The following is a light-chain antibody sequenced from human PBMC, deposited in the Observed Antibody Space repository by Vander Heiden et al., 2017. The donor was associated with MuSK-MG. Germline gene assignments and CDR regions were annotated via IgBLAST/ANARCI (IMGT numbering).Light chain of an antibody. CDR3: NSRDSSGNHRDVV. CDR1: SLRSYY. V-gene: IGLV3-19*01. J-gene: IGLJ2*01. CDR2: GKN. Sequence: SSELTQDPAVSVALGQTVRITCQGDSLRSYYASWYQQKPGQAPGLVIYGKNNRPAGIPDRFSGSSSGNTASLTITGAQAEDEADYDCNSRDSSGNHRDVVFGGGTKLTVL.